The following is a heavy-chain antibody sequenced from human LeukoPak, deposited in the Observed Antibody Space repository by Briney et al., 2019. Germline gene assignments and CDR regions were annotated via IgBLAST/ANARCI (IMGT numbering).Heavy chain of an antibody. CDR2: IYYSGTT. V-gene: IGHV4-31*03. CDR3: ARVGGTNYYYYGMDV. Sequence: PSQTLSLTCIVSGGSISSGGYYWSWIRQHPGKGLEWIGYIYYSGTTYYNPSLKSRVTIPVDTSKNQFSLKLSSVTAADTAVYYCARVGGTNYYYYGMDVWGQGTTVTVSS. D-gene: IGHD1-26*01. J-gene: IGHJ6*02. CDR1: GGSISSGGYY.